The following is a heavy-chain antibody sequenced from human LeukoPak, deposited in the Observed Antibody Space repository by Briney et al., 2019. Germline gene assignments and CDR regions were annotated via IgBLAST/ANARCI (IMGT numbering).Heavy chain of an antibody. J-gene: IGHJ3*02. Sequence: SSETLSLTCTVSGGSISSGGYYWSWIRQHPGKGLEWIGYIYYSGSTYYNPSLKSRVTISVDTSKSQFSLKLSSVTAADTAVYYCARGAVVGAFDIWGQGTMVTVSS. V-gene: IGHV4-31*03. D-gene: IGHD2-15*01. CDR3: ARGAVVGAFDI. CDR2: IYYSGST. CDR1: GGSISSGGYY.